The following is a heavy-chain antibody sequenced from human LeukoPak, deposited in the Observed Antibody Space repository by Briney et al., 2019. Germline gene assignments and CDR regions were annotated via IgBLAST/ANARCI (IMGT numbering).Heavy chain of an antibody. CDR1: GYTFTGYY. D-gene: IGHD3-22*01. V-gene: IGHV1-2*02. CDR2: INPNSGGT. J-gene: IGHJ4*02. Sequence: GASVKVSCKASGYTFTGYYLHWVRQAPGQGLEWMGWINPNSGGTNYAQKCQGRVTMTRDTSISTAYMELSRLRSDDTAVYYCAVDYYDSSGYLYWGQGTLVTVSS. CDR3: AVDYYDSSGYLY.